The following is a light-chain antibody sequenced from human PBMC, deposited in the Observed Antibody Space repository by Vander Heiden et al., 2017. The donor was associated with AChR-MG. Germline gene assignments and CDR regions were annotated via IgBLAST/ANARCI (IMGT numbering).Light chain of an antibody. J-gene: IGKJ5*01. CDR2: GAS. CDR1: QSVSSN. CDR3: QQDNNWPPIT. Sequence: EIVTTQSPATLSVSPGERPTLSRRPSQSVSSNLAWYQQKPGQAPRLLIYGASTRATGIPARFSGSGSGTEFTLTISSLQSEDFAVYYCQQDNNWPPITFGPRTRLEIK. V-gene: IGKV3-15*01.